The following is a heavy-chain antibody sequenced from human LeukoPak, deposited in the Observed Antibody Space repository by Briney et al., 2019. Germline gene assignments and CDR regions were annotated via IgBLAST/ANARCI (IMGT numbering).Heavy chain of an antibody. D-gene: IGHD3-3*01. CDR3: AKLPTIFGVADSFDI. CDR2: ISDSGKT. CDR1: GISFSSYD. Sequence: GGSLRLSCEATGISFSSYDMTWVRQAPGKGLEWISAISDSGKTDYAESVKGRFTISRDNSKNTLYLQLTSLTDEDTAIYYCAKLPTIFGVADSFDIWGQGTLVTVSS. V-gene: IGHV3-23*01. J-gene: IGHJ3*02.